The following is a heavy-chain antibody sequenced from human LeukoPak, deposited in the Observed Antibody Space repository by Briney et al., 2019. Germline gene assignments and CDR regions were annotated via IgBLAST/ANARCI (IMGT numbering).Heavy chain of an antibody. Sequence: GGSLRLSCAASGFTFSSYGMHWVRQAPGKGLEWVAVISYDGSNKYYADSVKGRFTISRDNSKNTLYLQMNSLRAEDTAMYYCAKGYYDSHRGFFEYWGLGTLVTVSS. CDR2: ISYDGSNK. D-gene: IGHD3-3*01. CDR3: AKGYYDSHRGFFEY. V-gene: IGHV3-30*18. J-gene: IGHJ4*02. CDR1: GFTFSSYG.